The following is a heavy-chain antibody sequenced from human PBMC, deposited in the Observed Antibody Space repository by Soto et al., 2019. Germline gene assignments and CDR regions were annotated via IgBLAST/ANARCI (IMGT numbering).Heavy chain of an antibody. Sequence: QVQLQESGPGLVKPSETLSFTCNVSGGSISSAGYYWSWIRQLPGKGLEWIGYIYHRGGTYYNPALKRRITISVDTSKNKFSLKMTSVTAADTAVYFCARAPGRMMNALRYYYGLDVWGQGTTVTVSS. CDR1: GGSISSAGYY. J-gene: IGHJ6*02. V-gene: IGHV4-31*02. D-gene: IGHD2-8*01. CDR3: ARAPGRMMNALRYYYGLDV. CDR2: IYHRGGT.